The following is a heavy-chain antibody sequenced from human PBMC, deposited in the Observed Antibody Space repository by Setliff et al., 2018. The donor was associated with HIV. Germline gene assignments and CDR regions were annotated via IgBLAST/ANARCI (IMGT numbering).Heavy chain of an antibody. CDR3: ASRIYYYDSNNFLREEGFDP. Sequence: SETLSLTCVVSGDSISNSRYYWAWIRQPPGKGLEYIGSIHYNEKTYYNPSLKSRVTISIDTSKNQFSLNLTSVTAADTAVYYCASRIYYYDSNNFLREEGFDPWGQGTLVTVSS. D-gene: IGHD3-22*01. CDR1: GDSISNSRYY. V-gene: IGHV4-39*01. CDR2: IHYNEKT. J-gene: IGHJ5*02.